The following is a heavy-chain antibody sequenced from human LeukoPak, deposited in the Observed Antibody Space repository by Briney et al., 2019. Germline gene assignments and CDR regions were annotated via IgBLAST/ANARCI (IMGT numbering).Heavy chain of an antibody. Sequence: SETLSLTCTVSGGSISSYYWSWIRQPPGKGLEWIGYIYYSRSTNYNPSLKSRVTISVDTSKNQFSLKLSSVTAADTAVYYCARDGGEGNYDSSGYFDYWGQGTLVTVSS. CDR2: IYYSRST. V-gene: IGHV4-59*01. CDR3: ARDGGEGNYDSSGYFDY. CDR1: GGSISSYY. J-gene: IGHJ4*02. D-gene: IGHD3-22*01.